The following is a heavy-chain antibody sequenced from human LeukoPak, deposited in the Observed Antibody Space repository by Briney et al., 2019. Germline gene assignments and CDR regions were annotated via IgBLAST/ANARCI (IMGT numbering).Heavy chain of an antibody. Sequence: SGGSLRLSCAASGFTFSSYSMNWVRQAPGKGLEWVSYISSSSSTIYYADSVKGRFTISRDNAKNSLYLQMNSLRAEDTAVYYCARDGVHVDIVATMPDYWGQGTLVTVSS. D-gene: IGHD5-12*01. J-gene: IGHJ4*02. CDR2: ISSSSSTI. V-gene: IGHV3-48*04. CDR1: GFTFSSYS. CDR3: ARDGVHVDIVATMPDY.